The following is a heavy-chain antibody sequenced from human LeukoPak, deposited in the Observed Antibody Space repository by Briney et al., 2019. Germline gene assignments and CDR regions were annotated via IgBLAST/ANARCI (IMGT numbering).Heavy chain of an antibody. Sequence: PSETLSLTCAVYGGSFSGYYWSWIRQRPGKGLEWIGFIYFTGRILYNPSLKSRVTISQDTSRNQFFLKMTSMTAADTAVYFCARTGYCSSSSCYEDYGMDVWGQGTTVTVS. J-gene: IGHJ6*02. D-gene: IGHD2-2*01. CDR3: ARTGYCSSSSCYEDYGMDV. V-gene: IGHV4-34*09. CDR1: GGSFSGYY. CDR2: IYFTGRI.